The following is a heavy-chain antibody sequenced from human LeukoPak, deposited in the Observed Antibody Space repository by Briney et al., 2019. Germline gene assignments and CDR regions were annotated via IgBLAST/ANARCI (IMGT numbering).Heavy chain of an antibody. D-gene: IGHD3-3*01. CDR3: ARDYDFWSSDV. CDR1: GFTFSSYA. Sequence: GSLRLSCAASGFTFSSYAMSWVRQAPGKGLEWVSVIYSGGSTYYADSVKGRFTISRDNSKNTLYLQMNSLRAEDTAVYYCARDYDFWSSDVWGQGTTVTVSS. CDR2: IYSGGST. V-gene: IGHV3-66*01. J-gene: IGHJ6*02.